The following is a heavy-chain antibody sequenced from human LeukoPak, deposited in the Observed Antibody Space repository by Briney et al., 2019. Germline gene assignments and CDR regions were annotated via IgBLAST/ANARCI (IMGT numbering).Heavy chain of an antibody. CDR1: GYTFTSYG. V-gene: IGHV1-18*01. D-gene: IGHD5-12*01. CDR3: ARDSGIEWRRLGKEACDI. CDR2: ISRYNGNT. J-gene: IGHJ3*02. Sequence: GASVKLSCKASGYTFTSYGITWVRQAPGQGLEWMGWISRYNGNTKYERKVQGRGTITTDTYTTTSNMELRSLRAYDTSMYYCARDSGIEWRRLGKEACDIWGQGTGVTVSP.